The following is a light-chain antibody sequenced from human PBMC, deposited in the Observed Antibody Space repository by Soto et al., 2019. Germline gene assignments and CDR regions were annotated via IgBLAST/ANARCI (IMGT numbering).Light chain of an antibody. CDR2: GAS. CDR1: QSVSAN. J-gene: IGKJ3*01. Sequence: VMTQSPATLSVSPGERATLSCRASQSVSANLAWYQHKPGQAPRLLIYGASTVAAGFPGKFSGSGSGTEFTLTISGLQSEDVAVYYCQQYDNWRTFGPGTKVDIK. V-gene: IGKV3-15*01. CDR3: QQYDNWRT.